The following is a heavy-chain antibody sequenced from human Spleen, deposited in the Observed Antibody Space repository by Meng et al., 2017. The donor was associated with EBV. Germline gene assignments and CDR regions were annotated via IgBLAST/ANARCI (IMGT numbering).Heavy chain of an antibody. CDR1: GGSFSGYY. V-gene: IGHV4-34*01. Sequence: QVQHKQWGEGLLKPSETLSLTCAVYGGSFSGYYWSWIRQPPGKGLEWIGEINHSGSTNYNPSLKSRVTISVDTSKNQFSLKLSSVTAADTAVYYCAIRPGIAAAQDPWGQGTLVTVSS. J-gene: IGHJ5*02. CDR3: AIRPGIAAAQDP. CDR2: INHSGST. D-gene: IGHD6-13*01.